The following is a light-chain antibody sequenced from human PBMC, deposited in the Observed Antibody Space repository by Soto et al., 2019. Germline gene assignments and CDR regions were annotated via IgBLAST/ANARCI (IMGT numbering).Light chain of an antibody. CDR1: QNIAEF. V-gene: IGKV1-39*01. J-gene: IGKJ4*01. Sequence: DVQMTQSPSSLSASIGDRVTLTCRANQNIAEFLNWYQVKSDKGPKLLIYGTSTLQSGVPSRFSGGGSGTEFTLTISNLHPEDFAVYYCQQFYSPVLSFGGGTRVELK. CDR3: QQFYSPVLS. CDR2: GTS.